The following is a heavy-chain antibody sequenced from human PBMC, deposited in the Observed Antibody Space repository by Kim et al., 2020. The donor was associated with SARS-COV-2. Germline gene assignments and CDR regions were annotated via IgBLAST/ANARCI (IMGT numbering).Heavy chain of an antibody. Sequence: ASVKVSCKASGYTFTNYGISWVRQAPGQGLEWMGWISAYNGNTNYAQKLQGRVTMTTDTSTSTAYMELRSLRSDDTAVYYCARVADIVVVPAVWDYWGQGTLVTVSS. CDR1: GYTFTNYG. V-gene: IGHV1-18*01. CDR2: ISAYNGNT. D-gene: IGHD2-2*01. CDR3: ARVADIVVVPAVWDY. J-gene: IGHJ4*02.